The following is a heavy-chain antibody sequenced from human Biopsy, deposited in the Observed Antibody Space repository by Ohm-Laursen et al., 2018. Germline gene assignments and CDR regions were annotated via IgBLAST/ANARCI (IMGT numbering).Heavy chain of an antibody. CDR2: INHSGSA. CDR3: ARALDYYDPYYYYAMDV. V-gene: IGHV4-34*01. Sequence: LRLSCAASGFTVYNNYMTWIRQPPGKGLEWIGEINHSGSASYNPSLKSRITVLVDTSKNQFSLKLRSVSAADTAVYFCARALDYYDPYYYYAMDVWGQGTSVTVSS. J-gene: IGHJ6*02. D-gene: IGHD3-16*01. CDR1: GFTVYNNY.